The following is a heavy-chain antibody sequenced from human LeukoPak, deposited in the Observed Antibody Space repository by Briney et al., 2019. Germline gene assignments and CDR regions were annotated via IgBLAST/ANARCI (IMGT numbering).Heavy chain of an antibody. D-gene: IGHD3-10*01. V-gene: IGHV4-59*08. CDR3: ARRLVRGASFDY. CDR2: IYYSGST. J-gene: IGHJ4*02. CDR1: GGSISSYY. Sequence: PSETLSLTCTVSGGSISSYYWSWIRQPPGKGLEWIGYIYYSGSTNYNPSLKSRVTISVDTSKNQFSLKLSSVTAADTAVYYCARRLVRGASFDYWGQGTLVTVSS.